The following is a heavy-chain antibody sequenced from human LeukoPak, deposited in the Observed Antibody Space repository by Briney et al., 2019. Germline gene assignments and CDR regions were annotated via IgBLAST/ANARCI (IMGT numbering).Heavy chain of an antibody. CDR1: GDSFSGYY. CDR2: INHSGST. Sequence: PSETLSLTCAVYGDSFSGYYWSWIRQPPGKGLEWIGEINHSGSTNYNPSLKSRVTISVDASKNQFSLNLNSVTAADTAMYYCARAYGSGSYLPYWGQGSRVSVSS. V-gene: IGHV4-34*01. D-gene: IGHD3-10*01. J-gene: IGHJ4*02. CDR3: ARAYGSGSYLPY.